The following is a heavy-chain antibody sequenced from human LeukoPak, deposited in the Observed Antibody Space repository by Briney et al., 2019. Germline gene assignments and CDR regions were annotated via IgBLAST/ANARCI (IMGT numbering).Heavy chain of an antibody. CDR1: GFTLSSYW. J-gene: IGHJ3*02. V-gene: IGHV3-7*04. D-gene: IGHD4-17*01. Sequence: GGSLRLSCVASGFTLSSYWMSWVRQAPGKGLEWVANIKQDGGERYYVESVKGRFTISRDNAKNSLYLQMYSLRAEGTAVYYCARTYGDYIFSPFDIWGQGTMVTVSS. CDR2: IKQDGGER. CDR3: ARTYGDYIFSPFDI.